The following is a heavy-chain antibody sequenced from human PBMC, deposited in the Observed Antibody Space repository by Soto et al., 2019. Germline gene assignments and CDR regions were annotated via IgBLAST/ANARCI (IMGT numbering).Heavy chain of an antibody. CDR2: ISSSSSTI. J-gene: IGHJ6*02. CDR1: GFTFSSYS. Sequence: EVQLVESGGGLVQPGGSLRLSCAASGFTFSSYSMNWVRQAPGKGLEWVSYISSSSSTIYYADSVKGRFTISRDNAKNSLYLQMNSLRAEDTAVYYCAKAYSSSWSYYYGMGVWGQGNHGHRLL. D-gene: IGHD6-13*01. V-gene: IGHV3-48*01. CDR3: AKAYSSSWSYYYGMGV.